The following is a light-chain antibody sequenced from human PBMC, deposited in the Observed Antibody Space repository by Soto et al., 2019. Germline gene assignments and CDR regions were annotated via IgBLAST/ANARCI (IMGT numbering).Light chain of an antibody. Sequence: DIQMTQSPSSVSASVGDSVTITCRASQDIDSRLAWYQQKPWTAPKILIYFTSRLQSGVPSRFSGSGSGTDFTVTISSLQPEDFATYYCHQAKSSAWTFGQGTKVEVK. CDR2: FTS. J-gene: IGKJ1*01. CDR1: QDIDSR. CDR3: HQAKSSAWT. V-gene: IGKV1-12*01.